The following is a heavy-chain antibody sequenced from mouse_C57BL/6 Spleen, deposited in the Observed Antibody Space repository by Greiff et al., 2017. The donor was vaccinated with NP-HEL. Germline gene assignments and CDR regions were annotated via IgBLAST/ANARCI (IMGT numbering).Heavy chain of an antibody. CDR1: GYTFTDYE. CDR2: IDPETGGT. D-gene: IGHD1-1*01. CDR3: TRLFYGSSYDAMDY. J-gene: IGHJ4*01. V-gene: IGHV1-15*01. Sequence: VQLQQSGAELVRPGASVTLSCKASGYTFTDYEMHWVKQTPVHGLEWIGAIDPETGGTAYNQKFKGKAILTADKSSSTAYMELRSLTSEDSAVYYCTRLFYGSSYDAMDYWGQGTSVTVS.